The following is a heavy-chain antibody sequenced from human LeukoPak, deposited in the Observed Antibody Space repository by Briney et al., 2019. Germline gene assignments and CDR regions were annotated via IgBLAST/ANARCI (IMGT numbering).Heavy chain of an antibody. CDR2: INHSGST. V-gene: IGHV4-34*01. Sequence: SETLSLTCAVYGGSFSGYYWSWIRQPPVKGLEWIGEINHSGSTNYNPSLKSRVTISVDTSKNQFSLKLSSVTAADTAVYYCARGKAGGYSYGPRTNLFDPWGQGTLVTVSS. J-gene: IGHJ5*02. D-gene: IGHD5-18*01. CDR1: GGSFSGYY. CDR3: ARGKAGGYSYGPRTNLFDP.